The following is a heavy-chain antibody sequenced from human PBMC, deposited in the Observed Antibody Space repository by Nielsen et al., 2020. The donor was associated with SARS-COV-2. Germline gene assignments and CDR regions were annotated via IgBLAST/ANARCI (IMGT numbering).Heavy chain of an antibody. Sequence: GESLKISCAASGFTFTDYYMSWVRQAPGKGLEWVSYISSENSHINYADSVKGRFTISRDNAKNSLCLQMNSLRVEDTAVYYCARGVAGLYFDYWGQGTLVTVSS. CDR3: ARGVAGLYFDY. V-gene: IGHV3-11*06. CDR1: GFTFTDYY. J-gene: IGHJ4*02. D-gene: IGHD6-19*01. CDR2: ISSENSHI.